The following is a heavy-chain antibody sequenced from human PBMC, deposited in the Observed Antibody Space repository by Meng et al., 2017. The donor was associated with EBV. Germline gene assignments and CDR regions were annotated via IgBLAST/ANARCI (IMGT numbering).Heavy chain of an antibody. CDR3: ARVSFYDYWSGYSFNWFDP. D-gene: IGHD3-3*01. CDR2: VYYSGNS. Sequence: QLQLYQSGPGLVKPSETLSLTCTVAGYSISSRSYYWGWIRQSPGKGLEWIGNVYYSGNSYYNPSLKSRVTISVDTSKNQFCLKLISVTAADTAVYFCARVSFYDYWSGYSFNWFDPWGQGTLVTVSS. CDR1: GYSISSRSYY. J-gene: IGHJ5*02. V-gene: IGHV4-39*01.